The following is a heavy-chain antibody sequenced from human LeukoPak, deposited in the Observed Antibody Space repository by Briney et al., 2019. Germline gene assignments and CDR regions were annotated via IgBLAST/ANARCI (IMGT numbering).Heavy chain of an antibody. Sequence: GGSLRLSCAASGFMFSGYSMNWVRQAPGKGLEWVSSISSSSSYIYYADSVKGRFTISRDNAKNSLYLQMNSLRAEDTALYYCATYSFDRGYYFDYWGQGTLVTVSS. D-gene: IGHD3-22*01. CDR2: ISSSSSYI. V-gene: IGHV3-21*04. CDR1: GFMFSGYS. J-gene: IGHJ4*02. CDR3: ATYSFDRGYYFDY.